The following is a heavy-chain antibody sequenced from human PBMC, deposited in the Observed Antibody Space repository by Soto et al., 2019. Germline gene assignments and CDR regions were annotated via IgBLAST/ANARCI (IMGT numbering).Heavy chain of an antibody. J-gene: IGHJ5*02. D-gene: IGHD2-2*01. CDR1: GYTFSNYG. Sequence: SVKVSCKTSGYTFSNYGITWVRQAPGQPLEWLGWISLYSDGTNYTQKFQGRVSMTTDTSTTTAYMELRSLRSDDTAVYYCARVVTGAEDWFGPWGQGNLVTGSS. V-gene: IGHV1-18*01. CDR2: ISLYSDGT. CDR3: ARVVTGAEDWFGP.